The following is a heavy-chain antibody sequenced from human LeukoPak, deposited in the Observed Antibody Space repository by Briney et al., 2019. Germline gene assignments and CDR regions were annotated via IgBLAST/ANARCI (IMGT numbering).Heavy chain of an antibody. V-gene: IGHV3-33*01. D-gene: IGHD3-22*01. CDR1: GFIFSNYA. CDR2: VWVDGSNN. Sequence: QTGGSLRLSCAASGFIFSNYAIHWGRQAPGKRLEWVAVVWVDGSNNYYADSVQGRFTISRDNSKSTLYLQMNRLRAADTAVYYCARDAGHSYDSSGKTYFDYWGQGTLVTVSS. J-gene: IGHJ4*02. CDR3: ARDAGHSYDSSGKTYFDY.